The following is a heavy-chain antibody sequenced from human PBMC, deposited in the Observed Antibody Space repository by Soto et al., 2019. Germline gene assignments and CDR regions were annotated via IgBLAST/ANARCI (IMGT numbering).Heavy chain of an antibody. V-gene: IGHV4-31*02. Sequence: SETLSLTCTVSGGSISSGGYYWSWIRQHPGKGLEWIGYIYYSGSTYYNPSLKSRVTISVDTSKNQFSLKLSSVTAADTAVYYCARAPPAVVPAASFAYWGQGTLVTVSS. J-gene: IGHJ4*02. CDR1: GGSISSGGYY. D-gene: IGHD2-2*01. CDR3: ARAPPAVVPAASFAY. CDR2: IYYSGST.